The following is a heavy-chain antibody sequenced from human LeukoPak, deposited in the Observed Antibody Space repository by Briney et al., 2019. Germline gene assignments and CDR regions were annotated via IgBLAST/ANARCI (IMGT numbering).Heavy chain of an antibody. Sequence: ASVKVSCKASGYTFASYAMHWVRQAPGQGLEWMGWINTGNGNTKYSQKLQGRVTITRDTSASTAFLDLSSLRSEDTAVYYCATAPYNGASDYWGQGTLVTVSS. V-gene: IGHV1-3*04. J-gene: IGHJ4*02. CDR3: ATAPYNGASDY. CDR2: INTGNGNT. D-gene: IGHD5-24*01. CDR1: GYTFASYA.